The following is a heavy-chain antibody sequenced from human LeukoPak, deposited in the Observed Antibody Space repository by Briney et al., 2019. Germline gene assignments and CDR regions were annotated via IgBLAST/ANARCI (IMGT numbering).Heavy chain of an antibody. D-gene: IGHD3-16*02. CDR1: GFTFSSYA. Sequence: GGSLRLSCAASGFTFSSYAMSWVRQAPGKGLEWISAISGSGGSTDYADSVKGRFTISRDNSKNTLYLQMNSLRAEDTAVYYCAKGELSPSNYWGQGTLVTVSS. J-gene: IGHJ4*02. CDR3: AKGELSPSNY. V-gene: IGHV3-23*01. CDR2: ISGSGGST.